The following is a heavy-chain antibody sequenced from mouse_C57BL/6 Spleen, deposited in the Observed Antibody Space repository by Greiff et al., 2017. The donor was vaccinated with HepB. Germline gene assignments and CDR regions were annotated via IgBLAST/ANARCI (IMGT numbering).Heavy chain of an antibody. CDR2: ISYSGST. D-gene: IGHD4-1*01. J-gene: IGHJ2*01. V-gene: IGHV3-1*01. CDR3: ARGRNWDVFDY. Sequence: EVKLVESGPGMVKPSQSLSLTCTVTGYSITSGYDWHWIRHFPGNKLEWMGYISYSGSTNYNPSLKSRISITHDTSKNHFFLKLNSVTTEDTATYYCARGRNWDVFDYWGQGTTLTVSS. CDR1: GYSITSGYD.